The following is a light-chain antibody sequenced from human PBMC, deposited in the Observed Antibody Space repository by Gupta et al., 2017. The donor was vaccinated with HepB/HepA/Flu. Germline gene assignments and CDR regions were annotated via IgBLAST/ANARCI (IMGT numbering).Light chain of an antibody. CDR3: QQYGSSPWT. Sequence: EIVLTQSPGTLSLSPGERATLSCRASQSVSSSYLAWYQQRPGQAPRLLIYGASSRATGSSDRFSGSGSGTDFTLTISRLEPEDFAVYYCQQYGSSPWTFGHGTKVESK. V-gene: IGKV3-20*01. J-gene: IGKJ1*01. CDR2: GAS. CDR1: QSVSSSY.